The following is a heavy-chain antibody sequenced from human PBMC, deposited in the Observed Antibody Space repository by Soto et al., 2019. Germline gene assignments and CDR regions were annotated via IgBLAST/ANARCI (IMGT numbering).Heavy chain of an antibody. D-gene: IGHD2-15*01. CDR1: GGSISPFY. CDR3: ARVGGVAARTFDY. CDR2: PYYSGNT. Sequence: SETLSLTCTVSGGSISPFYWSWVRQPPGKGLEWIGYPYYSGNTNYNPSLKSRVTISVDASKNQVSLRLTSVTAADTAVYYCARVGGVAARTFDYWGQGTGVTVSS. J-gene: IGHJ4*02. V-gene: IGHV4-59*01.